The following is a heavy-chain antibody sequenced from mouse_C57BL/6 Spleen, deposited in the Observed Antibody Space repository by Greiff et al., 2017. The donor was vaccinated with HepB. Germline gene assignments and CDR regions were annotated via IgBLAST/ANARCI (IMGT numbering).Heavy chain of an antibody. CDR2: IDPSDSET. CDR1: GYTFTSYW. CDR3: ARSGTYYSNFDY. Sequence: QVQLKQPGAELVRPGSSVKLSCKASGYTFTSYWMHWVKQRPIQGLEWIGNIDPSDSETHYNQKFKDKATLTVDKSSSTAYMQLSSLTSEDSAVYYCARSGTYYSNFDYWGQGTTLTVSS. D-gene: IGHD2-5*01. J-gene: IGHJ2*01. V-gene: IGHV1-52*01.